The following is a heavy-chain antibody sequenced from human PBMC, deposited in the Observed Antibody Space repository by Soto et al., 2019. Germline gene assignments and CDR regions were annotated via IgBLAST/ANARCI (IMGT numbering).Heavy chain of an antibody. V-gene: IGHV3-33*08. CDR3: ATFQGHYYGSESSELFVYGLDL. CDR1: GFSFRESA. J-gene: IGHJ6*02. CDR2: DGANK. D-gene: IGHD3-10*01. Sequence: GGSLRLSCEASGFSFRESAMHWVRQAPGKGLERVAVDGANKFYVESVKGRFSVSRDNSKNTLYLEMNSLRGEDTAVYYCATFQGHYYGSESSELFVYGLDLWGQGTTVTVSS.